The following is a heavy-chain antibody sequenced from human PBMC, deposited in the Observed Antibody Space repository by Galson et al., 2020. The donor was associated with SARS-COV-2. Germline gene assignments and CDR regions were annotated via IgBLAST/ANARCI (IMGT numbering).Heavy chain of an antibody. J-gene: IGHJ3*02. CDR1: GFTFSNYW. Sequence: GGSLRLSCAVSGFTFSNYWMHWVRQAPGQGLVWVSRINSDGSSTTYADSVQGRFTISRDNAKNTLYLQMNSLSAEATAVYYCAREQNNWNTIDVFDIWGQGTMVTVSS. CDR3: AREQNNWNTIDVFDI. CDR2: INSDGSST. D-gene: IGHD1-20*01. V-gene: IGHV3-74*01.